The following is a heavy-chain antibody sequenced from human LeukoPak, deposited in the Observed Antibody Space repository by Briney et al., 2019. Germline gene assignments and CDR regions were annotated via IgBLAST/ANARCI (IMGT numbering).Heavy chain of an antibody. Sequence: ASVKVSCKASGYTFTGYYMHWVRQAPGQGLEWMGWINPNSGGTNYAQKFQGRVTMTRDTSISTAYMELSRLRSDDTAVYYCARFARYCSSTSCYRGVNWFGPWGQGTLVTVSS. CDR2: INPNSGGT. CDR1: GYTFTGYY. V-gene: IGHV1-2*02. J-gene: IGHJ5*02. CDR3: ARFARYCSSTSCYRGVNWFGP. D-gene: IGHD2-2*02.